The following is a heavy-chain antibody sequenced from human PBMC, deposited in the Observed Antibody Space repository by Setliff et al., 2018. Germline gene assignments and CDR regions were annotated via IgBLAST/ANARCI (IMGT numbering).Heavy chain of an antibody. J-gene: IGHJ4*02. CDR2: VDQGANT. D-gene: IGHD2-8*01. CDR1: GFTFGAYT. CDR3: AKDRVPDGKWDFDS. V-gene: IGHV3-23*01. Sequence: LTISCVASGFTFGAYTLTWVRQAPGKGLEFVSGVDQGANTYYGDSVKGRFTISRDNSQNTVYLQMTNLRVEDTAIYYCAKDRVPDGKWDFDSSGPGILVTVSS.